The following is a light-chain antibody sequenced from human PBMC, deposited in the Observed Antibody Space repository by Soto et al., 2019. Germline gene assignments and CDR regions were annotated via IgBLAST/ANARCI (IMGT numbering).Light chain of an antibody. Sequence: DIQMTQSPSTLSGSVGDRVTITCRASQTISSWLAWYQQKPGKAPKYLIYDASTLDSGAPSRFSASGSGTEFTLTISSLQPEDFATYYCQQSYSTPPTFGQGTKVDIK. CDR3: QQSYSTPPT. V-gene: IGKV1-5*01. CDR1: QTISSW. CDR2: DAS. J-gene: IGKJ1*01.